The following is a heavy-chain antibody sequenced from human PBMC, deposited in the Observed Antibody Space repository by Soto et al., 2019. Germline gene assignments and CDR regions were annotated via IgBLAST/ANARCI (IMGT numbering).Heavy chain of an antibody. CDR1: GFSFRSYW. J-gene: IGHJ4*02. Sequence: GGSLRLSCTASGFSFRSYWMIWVRQAPGKGLKWVANIKQDGSEKYYVDSLKGRFTISRDNAKNSLYLQMNSLRAEDTAIYYCARVGYSSSLDFWGQGTLVTVPQ. D-gene: IGHD6-13*01. CDR2: IKQDGSEK. V-gene: IGHV3-7*03. CDR3: ARVGYSSSLDF.